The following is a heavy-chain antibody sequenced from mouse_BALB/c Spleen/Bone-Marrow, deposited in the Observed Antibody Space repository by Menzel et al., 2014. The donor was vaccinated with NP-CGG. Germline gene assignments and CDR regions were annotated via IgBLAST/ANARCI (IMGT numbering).Heavy chain of an antibody. CDR2: ISSGGGST. J-gene: IGHJ4*01. D-gene: IGHD1-1*01. V-gene: IGHV5-12-1*01. CDR1: GFAFSSYD. CDR3: ARPLYYYGSSPFYAMDY. Sequence: EVKVEESGGGLVKPGGSLKLSCAASGFAFSSYDMSWVRQTPEKRLEWVAYISSGGGSTYYPDTVKGRITISRDNAKNTLYLQMSSLKSEDTAMYYCARPLYYYGSSPFYAMDYWGQGTSVTVSS.